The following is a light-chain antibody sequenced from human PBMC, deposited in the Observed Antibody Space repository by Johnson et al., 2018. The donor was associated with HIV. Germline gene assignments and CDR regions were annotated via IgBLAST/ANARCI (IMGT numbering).Light chain of an antibody. J-gene: IGLJ1*01. V-gene: IGLV1-51*01. Sequence: QSVLTQPPSVSAAPGQKVTISCSGTTSNIGNNYVSWYQQLPGTAPKLLIYDNNKRPLGIPDRFSGSKSGTSATLGITGLQTGDEADYYCGTWDNSLSVYVFGTGTKLTVL. CDR3: GTWDNSLSVYV. CDR1: TSNIGNNY. CDR2: DNN.